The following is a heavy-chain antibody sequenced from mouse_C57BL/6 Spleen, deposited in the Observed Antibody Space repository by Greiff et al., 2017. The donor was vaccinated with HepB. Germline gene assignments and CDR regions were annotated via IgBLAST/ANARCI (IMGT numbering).Heavy chain of an antibody. V-gene: IGHV14-4*01. D-gene: IGHD2-1*01. CDR1: GFNIKDDY. Sequence: EVKLMESGAELVRPGASVKLSCTASGFNIKDDYMHWVKQRPEQGLEWIGWIDPENGDTEYASKFQGKATITADTSSNTAYLQLSSLTSEDTAVYYCTTGGYYGNYHYFDYWGQGTTLTVSS. CDR3: TTGGYYGNYHYFDY. J-gene: IGHJ2*01. CDR2: IDPENGDT.